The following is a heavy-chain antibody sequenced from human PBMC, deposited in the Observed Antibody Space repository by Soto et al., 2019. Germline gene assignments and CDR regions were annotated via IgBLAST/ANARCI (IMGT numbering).Heavy chain of an antibody. CDR2: ISSSSSYI. Sequence: PEGSLRLSCAASGFTFSSYSMNWVRQAPGKGLEWVSSISSSSSYIYYADSVKGRFTISRDNAKNSLYLQMNSLRAEDTAVYYCARVRLGELSLGFRYYYGMDVWGQGTTVTVSS. CDR3: ARVRLGELSLGFRYYYGMDV. J-gene: IGHJ6*02. D-gene: IGHD3-16*02. CDR1: GFTFSSYS. V-gene: IGHV3-21*01.